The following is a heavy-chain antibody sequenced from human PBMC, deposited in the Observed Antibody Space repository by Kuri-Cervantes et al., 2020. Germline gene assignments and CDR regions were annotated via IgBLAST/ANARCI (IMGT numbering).Heavy chain of an antibody. CDR2: IYYSGST. J-gene: IGHJ4*02. CDR1: GGSISSSSYY. V-gene: IGHV4-39*01. D-gene: IGHD1-26*01. CDR3: ARGSGSYLGGAADY. Sequence: SETLSLTCAVSGGSISSSSYYWGWIRQPPGKGLEWIGSIYYSGSTYYNPSLKSRVTISVDTSKNQFSLKLSSVTAADTAVYYCARGSGSYLGGAADYWGQGTLVTVSS.